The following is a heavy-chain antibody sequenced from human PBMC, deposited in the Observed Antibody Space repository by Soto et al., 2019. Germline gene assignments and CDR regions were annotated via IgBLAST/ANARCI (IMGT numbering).Heavy chain of an antibody. CDR1: GGSISSYY. Sequence: KPSETLSLTCTASGGSISSYYWSWIRQPAGKGLEWIGRIYTSGSTNYNPSPKSRVTMSVDTSKNQISLKLSSVTAVDTAVYYGARDGRGYSYDTRRYYYYGMDVWGQGTTVTVSS. D-gene: IGHD5-18*01. CDR3: ARDGRGYSYDTRRYYYYGMDV. J-gene: IGHJ6*02. V-gene: IGHV4-4*07. CDR2: IYTSGST.